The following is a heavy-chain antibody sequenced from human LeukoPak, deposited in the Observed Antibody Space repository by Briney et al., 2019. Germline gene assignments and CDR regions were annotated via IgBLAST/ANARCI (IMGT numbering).Heavy chain of an antibody. CDR2: ISSGDRST. CDR1: GFTFTTYA. V-gene: IGHV3-23*01. CDR3: AKCMSGSGVCLNFDS. Sequence: PGGTLRLSCEASGFTFTTYAMSGVGQAPGKGVQWVSGISSGDRSTYYTDSVKGRFTISRDNSKITLYLQINSLRAEDTAVYYCAKCMSGSGVCLNFDSWGQGILVTVSS. D-gene: IGHD2-21*02. J-gene: IGHJ4*02.